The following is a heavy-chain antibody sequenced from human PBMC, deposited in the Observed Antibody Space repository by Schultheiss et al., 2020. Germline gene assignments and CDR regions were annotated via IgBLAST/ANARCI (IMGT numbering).Heavy chain of an antibody. D-gene: IGHD4-17*01. CDR2: IYHSGST. J-gene: IGHJ4*02. CDR1: GGSISSSNW. V-gene: IGHV4-4*02. CDR3: ARTLATMTALLYLDY. Sequence: SETLSLTCAVSGGSISSSNWWSWVRQPPGKGLEWIGEIYHSGSTNYNPSLKSRVTISVDTSKNQFSLRLRSVTAADTAVYYCARTLATMTALLYLDYWGQGTLVTVSS.